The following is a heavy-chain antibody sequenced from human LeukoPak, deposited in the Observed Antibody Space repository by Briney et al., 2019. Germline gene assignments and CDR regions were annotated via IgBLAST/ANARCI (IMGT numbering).Heavy chain of an antibody. V-gene: IGHV1-69*05. J-gene: IGHJ3*02. CDR2: IIPIFGTA. D-gene: IGHD3-22*01. Sequence: HWASVKVSCKASGYTFTSYAISWVRQAPGQGLEWMGGIIPIFGTANYAQKFQGRVTITTDESTSTAYMELSSLRSEDTAVYYCARVLSPEDYYDSSGYSVTETRAFDIWGQGTMVTVSS. CDR3: ARVLSPEDYYDSSGYSVTETRAFDI. CDR1: GYTFTSYA.